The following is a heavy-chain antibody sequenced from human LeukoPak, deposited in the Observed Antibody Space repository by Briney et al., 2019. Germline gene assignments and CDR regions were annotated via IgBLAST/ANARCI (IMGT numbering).Heavy chain of an antibody. CDR2: IYSGGST. J-gene: IGHJ4*02. V-gene: IGHV3-53*01. CDR1: GFTVSSNY. Sequence: PGGSLRLSCAASGFTVSSNYMSWVRQAPGTGLEWVSVIYSGGSTYYADSVKGRFTISRDNSKNTLYLQMNSLRAEDTAVYYCARDLFGRQSDYWGQGTLVTVSS. CDR3: ARDLFGRQSDY. D-gene: IGHD3-10*01.